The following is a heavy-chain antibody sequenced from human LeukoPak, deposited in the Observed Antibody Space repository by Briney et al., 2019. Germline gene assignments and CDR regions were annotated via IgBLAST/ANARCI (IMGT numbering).Heavy chain of an antibody. CDR2: IRFDGSDQ. J-gene: IGHJ4*02. Sequence: PGGSLRLSCAASEFIFSNYGTHWVRQAPDQGLEWVAFIRFDGSDQYYADSVEGRFTISRDNSKNTLYLQMNSLRAEDTAVYYCANGGAADTRNHDWGQGTLVSVSS. CDR3: ANGGAADTRNHD. D-gene: IGHD6-13*01. CDR1: EFIFSNYG. V-gene: IGHV3-30*02.